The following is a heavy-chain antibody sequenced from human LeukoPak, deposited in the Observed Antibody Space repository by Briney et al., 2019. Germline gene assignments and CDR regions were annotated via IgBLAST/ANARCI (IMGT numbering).Heavy chain of an antibody. CDR3: ARGMLFRGNIAAKAWFDP. CDR1: GGSISSGSYY. D-gene: IGHD6-13*01. Sequence: SETLSLTCTVSGGSISSGSYYWSWIRQPAGKGLEWIGYIYHSGSTYYNPSLKSRVTISVDRSKNQFSLKLSSVTAADTAVYYCARGMLFRGNIAAKAWFDPWGQGTLVTVSS. CDR2: IYHSGST. J-gene: IGHJ5*02. V-gene: IGHV4-30-2*01.